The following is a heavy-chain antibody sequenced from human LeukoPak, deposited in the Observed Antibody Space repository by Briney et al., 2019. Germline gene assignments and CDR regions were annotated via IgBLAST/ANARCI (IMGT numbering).Heavy chain of an antibody. CDR2: IYPGDSDT. Sequence: GESLQISCKGSGYIFTSYWIGWVRQLPGKGLEWMGIIYPGDSDTRYSPSFQGQVTISADKSISTAYLQWSSLKASDTAMYYCARQSAAAVADYWGQGTLVTVSS. CDR3: ARQSAAAVADY. CDR1: GYIFTSYW. V-gene: IGHV5-51*01. D-gene: IGHD6-13*01. J-gene: IGHJ4*02.